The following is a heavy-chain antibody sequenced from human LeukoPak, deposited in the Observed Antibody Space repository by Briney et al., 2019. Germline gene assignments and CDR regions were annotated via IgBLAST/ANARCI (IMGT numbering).Heavy chain of an antibody. CDR2: INPDSGGT. CDR3: ARATTVTTFGDFDY. D-gene: IGHD4-17*01. Sequence: ASVKVSCKASGYTFTGYYMHWVRQAPGQGLEWMGWINPDSGGTIYAQNFQGRVTMTRDTSISTAYMELSSLRSDDTAVYYCARATTVTTFGDFDYWGQGTLVTVSS. CDR1: GYTFTGYY. J-gene: IGHJ4*02. V-gene: IGHV1-2*02.